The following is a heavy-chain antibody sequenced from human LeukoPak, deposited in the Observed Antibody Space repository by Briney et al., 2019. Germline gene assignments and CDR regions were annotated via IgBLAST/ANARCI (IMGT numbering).Heavy chain of an antibody. D-gene: IGHD3-22*01. CDR2: ISAYNGNA. Sequence: GASVMVSCKASGYTFTSYGISWVRQAPGQGLEWMGWISAYNGNANYAQKLQGRVTMTTDTSTSTAYMELRSLRSDDTAVYYCAREGFYDSSGYSDFWGQGTLVTVSS. J-gene: IGHJ4*02. CDR1: GYTFTSYG. CDR3: AREGFYDSSGYSDF. V-gene: IGHV1-18*01.